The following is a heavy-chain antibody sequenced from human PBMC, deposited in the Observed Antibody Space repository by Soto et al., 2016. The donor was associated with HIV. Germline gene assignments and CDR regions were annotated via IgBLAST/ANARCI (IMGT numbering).Heavy chain of an antibody. CDR3: ARERRPRGDILTPWLRDPVELLDY. V-gene: IGHV4-4*02. D-gene: IGHD3-9*01. J-gene: IGHJ4*02. CDR2: IYHSGST. CDR1: GGSISSSNW. Sequence: QVQLQESGPGLVKPSGTLSLTCAVSGGSISSSNWWSWVRQPPGKGLEWIGEIYHSGSTNYNPSLKSRVTISVDKSKNQFSLKLSSVTAADTAVYYCARERRPRGDILTPWLRDPVELLDYVGQGTLVTV.